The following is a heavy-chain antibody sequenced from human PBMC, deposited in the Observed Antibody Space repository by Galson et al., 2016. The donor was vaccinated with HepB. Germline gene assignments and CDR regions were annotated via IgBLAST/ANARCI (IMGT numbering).Heavy chain of an antibody. Sequence: SLRLSCAASGFSFSSYAMHWVRQAPGKGLAWVAVISYDGSNKYKADSVKGRFSISRDNSKNTLYLQMNSLRAEDTAVYYCARDVVLLRLWSGPDQSPYYYGLDVWGQGTTVTVSS. J-gene: IGHJ6*02. V-gene: IGHV3-30*04. CDR2: ISYDGSNK. D-gene: IGHD3-3*01. CDR1: GFSFSSYA. CDR3: ARDVVLLRLWSGPDQSPYYYGLDV.